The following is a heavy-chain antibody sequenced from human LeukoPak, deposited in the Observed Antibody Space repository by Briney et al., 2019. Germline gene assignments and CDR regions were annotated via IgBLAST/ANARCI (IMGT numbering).Heavy chain of an antibody. V-gene: IGHV3-23*01. CDR1: GFTFSSYG. D-gene: IGHD1-26*01. CDR2: ISSSGGST. CDR3: ASGMGGSYYLNY. J-gene: IGHJ4*02. Sequence: GGSLRLSCAASGFTFSSYGMHWVRQAPGKGLEWVSGISSSGGSTYYADSVRGRFTISRDNSKNTLYLQLNSLRAEDTAVYYCASGMGGSYYLNYWGQGTLVTVSS.